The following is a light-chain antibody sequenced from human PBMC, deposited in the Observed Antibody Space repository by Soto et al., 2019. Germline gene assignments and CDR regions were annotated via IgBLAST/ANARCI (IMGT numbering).Light chain of an antibody. V-gene: IGLV2-14*03. CDR3: SAYTVSRTYV. J-gene: IGLJ1*01. Sequence: QSVLTQPASVSGSPGQSITISCTGTSSDVGAYNFVSWHQQHPGKAPKLMIYNVYDRPSGISYRFSGSKSGNTASLTISGLQGEDEADYYCSAYTVSRTYVFATGTNVTVL. CDR2: NVY. CDR1: SSDVGAYNF.